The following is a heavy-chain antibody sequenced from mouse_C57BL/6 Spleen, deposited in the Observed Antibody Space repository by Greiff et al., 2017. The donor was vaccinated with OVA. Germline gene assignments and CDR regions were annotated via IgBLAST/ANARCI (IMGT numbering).Heavy chain of an antibody. J-gene: IGHJ3*01. CDR3: ATPYYSNYGFAY. Sequence: VQLQQPGAELVMPGASVKLSCKASGYPFTSYWMHLVKQRPGQGLEWIGEIDPSDSYTNYNQKFKGKSTLTVDKSSSTAYMQLSSLTSEDSAVYYCATPYYSNYGFAYWGQGTLVTVSA. CDR2: IDPSDSYT. D-gene: IGHD2-5*01. V-gene: IGHV1-69*01. CDR1: GYPFTSYW.